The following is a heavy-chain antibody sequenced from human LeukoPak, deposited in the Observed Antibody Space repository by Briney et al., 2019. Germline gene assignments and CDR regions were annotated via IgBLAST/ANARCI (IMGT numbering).Heavy chain of an antibody. J-gene: IGHJ4*02. V-gene: IGHV4-30-4*01. Sequence: SQSLSLTCTVSGGSISGGDYYWSWIRQPAGKGREWIRYIYYNESTCYNPSLKSRVTITVDTSKTQYSLKLSSVTAADTAVYYCARVWVFDYYDSSGYSYYFDYWGQGTLVTVSS. CDR1: GGSISGGDYY. D-gene: IGHD3-22*01. CDR3: ARVWVFDYYDSSGYSYYFDY. CDR2: IYYNEST.